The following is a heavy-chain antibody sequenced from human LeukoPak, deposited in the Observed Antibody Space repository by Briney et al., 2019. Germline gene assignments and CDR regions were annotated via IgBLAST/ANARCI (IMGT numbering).Heavy chain of an antibody. CDR1: GGSISSGDYY. CDR2: IYYTGST. D-gene: IGHD7-27*01. Sequence: SQTLSLTCTVSGGSISSGDYYWSWIRQPPGKGLEWIGNIYYTGSTKYNPSLRSRVTISVDPPKNQFSLWLSSVTAADTAVYYCARHLGKWGWDYWGQGTLVTVSS. CDR3: ARHLGKWGWDY. V-gene: IGHV4-30-4*01. J-gene: IGHJ4*02.